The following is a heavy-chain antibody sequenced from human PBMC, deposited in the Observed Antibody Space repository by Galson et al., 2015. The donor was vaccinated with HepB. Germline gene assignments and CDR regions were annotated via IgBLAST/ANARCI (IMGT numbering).Heavy chain of an antibody. CDR3: ARESIGGASFDY. V-gene: IGHV1-69*04. CDR1: GGTFSSYA. Sequence: SVKVSCKASGGTFSSYAISWVRQAPGQGLEWMGRIVPILGIANYAQKFQGRVTITADKSTSTAYMELSSLRSEDTAVYYCARESIGGASFDYWGQGTLVTVSS. CDR2: IVPILGIA. D-gene: IGHD1-26*01. J-gene: IGHJ4*02.